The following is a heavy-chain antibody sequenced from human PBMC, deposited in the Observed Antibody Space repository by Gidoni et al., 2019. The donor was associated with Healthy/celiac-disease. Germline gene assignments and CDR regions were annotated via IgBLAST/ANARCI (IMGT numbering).Heavy chain of an antibody. D-gene: IGHD3-10*01. CDR2: IWYDGSNK. Sequence: QVQLVESGGGVVQPGRSLRLSCAASGFTFSSYGMHWVRQAPGKGMEWGAVIWYDGSNKYYADSVKGRFTISRDNSKNTLYLQMNSLRAEDTAVYYCARGGSGSLWAYYYYYGMDVWGQGTTVTVSS. CDR3: ARGGSGSLWAYYYYYGMDV. CDR1: GFTFSSYG. J-gene: IGHJ6*02. V-gene: IGHV3-33*01.